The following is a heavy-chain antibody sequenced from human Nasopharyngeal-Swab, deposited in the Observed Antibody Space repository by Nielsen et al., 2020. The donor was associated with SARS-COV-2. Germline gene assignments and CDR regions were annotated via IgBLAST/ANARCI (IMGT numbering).Heavy chain of an antibody. Sequence: GESLEISCVASGFTFRSRSMNWVRQAPGKGLEWVSYINGDSSAKYYVDSVKGRFTISRDNAKNSLYLQMNSLRVEDTAVYYCVRDGYTTGRNDAFDIWGQGTMVTVSS. CDR2: INGDSSAK. CDR3: VRDGYTTGRNDAFDI. CDR1: GFTFRSRS. V-gene: IGHV3-48*01. D-gene: IGHD1-1*01. J-gene: IGHJ3*02.